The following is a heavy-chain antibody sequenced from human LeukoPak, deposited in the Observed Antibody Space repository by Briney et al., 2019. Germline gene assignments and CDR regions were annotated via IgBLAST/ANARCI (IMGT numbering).Heavy chain of an antibody. CDR3: AKDGGLWVSAHWGDS. Sequence: GGSLRLSCAASGFTFSSYGMHWVRQAPGKGLEWVAVIWYDGSNKYYADSVKGRFTISRDNSKNTLYLQMNSLRAEDTAVYYCAKDGGLWVSAHWGDSWGRGTLVTVSS. J-gene: IGHJ4*02. CDR2: IWYDGSNK. D-gene: IGHD7-27*01. V-gene: IGHV3-33*06. CDR1: GFTFSSYG.